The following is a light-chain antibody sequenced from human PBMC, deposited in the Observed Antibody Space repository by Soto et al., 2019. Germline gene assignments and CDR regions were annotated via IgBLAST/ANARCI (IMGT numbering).Light chain of an antibody. V-gene: IGKV3-11*01. CDR1: QSVSSN. CDR2: DVS. CDR3: RQRSNWPWT. J-gene: IGKJ1*01. Sequence: EIVLTQSPGTLSVSRGETATLSCRASQSVSSNLAWYQQKPGQAPRLLIYDVSTRATGVPARFSGSGSGTDFTLTISSLEPEDFAVYYCRQRSNWPWTFGQGTKVDIK.